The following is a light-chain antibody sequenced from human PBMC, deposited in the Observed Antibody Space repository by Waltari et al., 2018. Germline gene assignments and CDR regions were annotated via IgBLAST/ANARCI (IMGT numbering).Light chain of an antibody. Sequence: QTVVTQEPSLTVSPGGTVTLTCASSTGAVTSGYFPFRFQQKPGQAPRPLIYSTSNKHSWTPARFSGSLLGDKAALTLSAVQPEDEAEYYCLLYHSGAQLWVFGGGTKLTVL. CDR3: LLYHSGAQLWV. CDR1: TGAVTSGYF. J-gene: IGLJ3*02. V-gene: IGLV7-43*01. CDR2: STS.